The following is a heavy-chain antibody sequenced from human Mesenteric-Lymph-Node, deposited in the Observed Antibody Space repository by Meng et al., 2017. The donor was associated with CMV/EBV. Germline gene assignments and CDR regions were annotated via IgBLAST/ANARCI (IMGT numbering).Heavy chain of an antibody. CDR1: GFSLSTSGVD. V-gene: IGHV2-5*02. D-gene: IGHD6-13*01. CDR2: IYWDDDK. J-gene: IGHJ4*02. Sequence: QINLKESGPTLVKPTQTPTLTCTFSGFSLSTSGVDVGWIRQPPGKALEWLALIYWDDDKRYSPSLKSRLTITKDTSKNQVVLTMTNMDPVDTATYYCAHSSGIAAAGPFYFDYWGQGTLVTVSS. CDR3: AHSSGIAAAGPFYFDY.